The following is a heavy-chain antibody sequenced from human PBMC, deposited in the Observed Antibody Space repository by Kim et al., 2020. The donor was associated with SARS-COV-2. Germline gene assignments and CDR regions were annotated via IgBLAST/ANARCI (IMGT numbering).Heavy chain of an antibody. V-gene: IGHV4-59*01. J-gene: IGHJ4*02. CDR3: ARAAIFGTWDY. CDR2: IYYSGST. D-gene: IGHD3-3*01. Sequence: SETLSLTCTVSGGSISSYYWSWIRQPPGKGLDWIGYIYYSGSTNYNPSLKSRVTISVDTSKNQFSLKLSSVTAADTAVYYCARAAIFGTWDYWGQGTLVTVSS. CDR1: GGSISSYY.